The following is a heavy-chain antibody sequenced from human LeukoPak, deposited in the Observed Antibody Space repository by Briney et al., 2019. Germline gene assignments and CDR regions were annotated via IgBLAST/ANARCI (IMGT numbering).Heavy chain of an antibody. J-gene: IGHJ4*02. V-gene: IGHV1-18*04. CDR1: GYTFTSYG. CDR2: ISAYNGNT. D-gene: IGHD6-13*01. Sequence: GESLKISCKGSGYTFTSYGISWVRQAPGQGLEWMGWISAYNGNTNYAQNLQDRVFMNTDTSTTTAYMELRSLRSDDTAVYYCARYPLSYSGNWHYYFDYWGQGTLVTVSS. CDR3: ARYPLSYSGNWHYYFDY.